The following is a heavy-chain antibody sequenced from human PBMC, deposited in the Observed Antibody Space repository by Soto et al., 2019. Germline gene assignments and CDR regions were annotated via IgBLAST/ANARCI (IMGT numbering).Heavy chain of an antibody. CDR1: GGSISSGGYY. D-gene: IGHD4-17*01. J-gene: IGHJ4*02. Sequence: SETLSLTCTVSGGSISSGGYYWSWIRQHPGKGLEWIGYIYYSGSTYYNPSLKSRVTISVDTSKNQFSLKLSSVTAADTAVYYCARELRGENGDIQSYYFDYWGQGTLVTVSS. V-gene: IGHV4-31*03. CDR3: ARELRGENGDIQSYYFDY. CDR2: IYYSGST.